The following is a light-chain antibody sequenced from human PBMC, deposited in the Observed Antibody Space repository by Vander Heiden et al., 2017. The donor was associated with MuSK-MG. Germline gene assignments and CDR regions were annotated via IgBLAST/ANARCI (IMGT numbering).Light chain of an antibody. V-gene: IGKV3-20*01. CDR3: QEDGTSRFT. J-gene: IGKJ2*01. CDR1: QSVIINY. CDR2: DAS. Sequence: EIVLTQSPDTLSLSPGERATLSCRASQSVIINYLAWYQQRPGQAPRLLIYDASSSATGIADRFRGSGSGTDFTLTINGLEPEDSAVYYCQEDGTSRFTFGQGTKLEIK.